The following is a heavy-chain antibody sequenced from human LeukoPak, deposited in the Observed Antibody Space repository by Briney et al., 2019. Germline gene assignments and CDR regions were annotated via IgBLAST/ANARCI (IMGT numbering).Heavy chain of an antibody. J-gene: IGHJ4*02. D-gene: IGHD3-16*02. Sequence: ASVTVSCKASGYTFTSYHIHWVRQAPGQGLEWMGIINPSDGSTSYAQKFQGRVTMTRDTSTSTAYMELSSLRSEDTAVYYCAREVDTFGGVIAGDYWGQGTLVTVSS. CDR2: INPSDGST. CDR1: GYTFTSYH. CDR3: AREVDTFGGVIAGDY. V-gene: IGHV1-46*01.